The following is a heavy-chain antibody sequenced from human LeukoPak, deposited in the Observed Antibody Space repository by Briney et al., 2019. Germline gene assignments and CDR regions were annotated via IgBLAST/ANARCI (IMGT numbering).Heavy chain of an antibody. Sequence: GESLKISCKGSGYSFTSYWIGWVRQMPGKGLEWMGIIYPGDSDTRYGPSFQGQVTISADKSISTAHLQWSSLKASDTATYYCARGRDTAMIQYYFDYWGQGTLVTVSS. J-gene: IGHJ4*02. CDR3: ARGRDTAMIQYYFDY. V-gene: IGHV5-51*01. CDR2: IYPGDSDT. CDR1: GYSFTSYW. D-gene: IGHD5-18*01.